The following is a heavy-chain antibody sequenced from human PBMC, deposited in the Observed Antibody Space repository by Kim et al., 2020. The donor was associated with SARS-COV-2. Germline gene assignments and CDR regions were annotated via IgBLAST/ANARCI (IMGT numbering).Heavy chain of an antibody. V-gene: IGHV4-31*03. CDR1: GGSISSGGYY. CDR3: ARDLRRGAAAGSYFDY. J-gene: IGHJ4*02. D-gene: IGHD6-13*01. CDR2: IYYSGST. Sequence: SETLSLTCTVSGGSISSGGYYWSWIRQHPGKGLEWIGYIYYSGSTYYNPSLKSRVTISVDTSKNQFSLKLSSVTAADTAVSYCARDLRRGAAAGSYFDYWGQGTLVTVSS.